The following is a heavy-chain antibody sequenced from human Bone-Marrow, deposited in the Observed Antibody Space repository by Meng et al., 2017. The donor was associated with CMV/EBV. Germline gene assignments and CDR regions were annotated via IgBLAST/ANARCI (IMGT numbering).Heavy chain of an antibody. CDR2: LYYSGST. V-gene: IGHV4-59*01. Sequence: SETLSLTCTVSAGSISSYYWSWIRQPPGKGLEWIGYLYYSGSTNYNPSLRSRVTISLDTSTNQISLRLSSVTAADTAVYYCARETIVVVPAATSYYFDYWGQGTLVTVSS. CDR3: ARETIVVVPAATSYYFDY. J-gene: IGHJ4*02. D-gene: IGHD2-2*01. CDR1: AGSISSYY.